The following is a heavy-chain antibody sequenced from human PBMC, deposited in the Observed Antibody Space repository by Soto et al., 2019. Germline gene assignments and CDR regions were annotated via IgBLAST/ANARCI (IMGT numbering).Heavy chain of an antibody. Sequence: GGSLRLSCAASGFTFSSYAMSWVRQAPGKGLEWVSAISGSGGSTYYADSVKGRFTISRDNSKNTLYLQMNSLRAEDTAVYYCAKVKCSSTSCYTGYYYYGMDVWGQGTTVTVSS. V-gene: IGHV3-23*01. CDR3: AKVKCSSTSCYTGYYYYGMDV. J-gene: IGHJ6*02. D-gene: IGHD2-2*02. CDR1: GFTFSSYA. CDR2: ISGSGGST.